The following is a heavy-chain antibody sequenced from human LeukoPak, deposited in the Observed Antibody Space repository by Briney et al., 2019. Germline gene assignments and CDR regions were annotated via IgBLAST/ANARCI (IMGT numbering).Heavy chain of an antibody. D-gene: IGHD3-10*01. CDR3: ARLGLTMDLSFDY. J-gene: IGHJ4*02. CDR2: INHSGST. CDR1: GGSFSGYY. Sequence: SETLSLTCAVYGGSFSGYYWSWIRPPPGKGLEWIGEINHSGSTNYNPSLKSRVTISVDTSKNQFSLKLSSVTAADTAVYYCARLGLTMDLSFDYWGQGTLVTVSS. V-gene: IGHV4-34*01.